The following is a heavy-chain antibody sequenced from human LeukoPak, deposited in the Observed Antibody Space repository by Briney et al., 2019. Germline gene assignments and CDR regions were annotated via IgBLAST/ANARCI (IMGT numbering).Heavy chain of an antibody. CDR3: ARDSWRVLDY. J-gene: IGHJ4*02. CDR1: GFTFGSYW. CDR2: IKHDGSEK. D-gene: IGHD3-3*01. V-gene: IGHV3-7*05. Sequence: GRSLRLSCAASGFTFGSYWLSWVRQAPGKGLEWVANIKHDGSEKYYVDSVRGRFTISRDNDKNSLYLQMNSLRAEDTAVYFCARDSWRVLDYWGQGTLVTVSS.